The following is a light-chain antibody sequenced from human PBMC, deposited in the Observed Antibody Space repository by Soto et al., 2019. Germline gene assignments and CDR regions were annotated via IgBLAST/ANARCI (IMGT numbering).Light chain of an antibody. Sequence: QSALTQPASVSGSPGQSITISCTGTSSDVGSYNLVSWYQQHPGKAPKLMIYEGSKRPSGVSNRFPGSKSGNTASLTISGLQAEDEADYYCCSYAGSSTLVVFGGGTQLTVL. J-gene: IGLJ2*01. CDR3: CSYAGSSTLVV. V-gene: IGLV2-23*01. CDR2: EGS. CDR1: SSDVGSYNL.